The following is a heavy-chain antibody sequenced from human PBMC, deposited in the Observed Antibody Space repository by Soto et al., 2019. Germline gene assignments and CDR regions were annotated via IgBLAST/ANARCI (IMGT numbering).Heavy chain of an antibody. CDR3: ARAQMGYDGFPDYYYYYGMDV. D-gene: IGHD5-12*01. V-gene: IGHV3-53*01. CDR1: GFTVSSNY. J-gene: IGHJ6*02. Sequence: WGSLRLSCAASGFTVSSNYMIFFRQSPFKWLEWVSVIYSGGSTYYADSVKGRFTISRDNSKNTLYLQMNSLRAEDTAVYYCARAQMGYDGFPDYYYYYGMDVWGQGTTVTVSS. CDR2: IYSGGST.